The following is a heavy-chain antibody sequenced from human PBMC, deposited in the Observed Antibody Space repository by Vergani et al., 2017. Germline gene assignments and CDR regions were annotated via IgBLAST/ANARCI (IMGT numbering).Heavy chain of an antibody. Sequence: EVQLVESGGGLVQPGGSLRLSCAASGFTFSSYWMSWVRQAPGKGLEWVANIKQDGSEKYYVDSVKGRFTISRDNAKNSLYLQMNSLRAEDTAVYYCARMXRITIFVQGWWSYYYMDVWGKGTTVTVSS. V-gene: IGHV3-7*01. D-gene: IGHD3-3*01. J-gene: IGHJ6*03. CDR3: ARMXRITIFVQGWWSYYYMDV. CDR2: IKQDGSEK. CDR1: GFTFSSYW.